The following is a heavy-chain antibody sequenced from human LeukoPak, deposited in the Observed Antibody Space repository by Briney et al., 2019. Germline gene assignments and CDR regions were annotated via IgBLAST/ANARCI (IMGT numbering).Heavy chain of an antibody. V-gene: IGHV3-11*01. CDR2: ISGSGTNI. D-gene: IGHD7-27*01. CDR3: ARTGDRGGFDY. CDR1: GFTFSDYY. J-gene: IGHJ4*02. Sequence: GGSLRLSCAASGFTFSDYYMSWIRQAPGKGLEWIPYISGSGTNIYYADSVRGRFTISRDNAKNSLYLQMNGLRAEDTAVYYCARTGDRGGFDYWGQGTLVTVSS.